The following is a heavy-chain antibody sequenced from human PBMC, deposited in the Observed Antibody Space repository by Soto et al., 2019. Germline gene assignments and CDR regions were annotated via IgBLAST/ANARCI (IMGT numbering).Heavy chain of an antibody. CDR1: GFTFSDYA. J-gene: IGHJ4*02. CDR2: VPHDGRNT. CDR3: AKGVRQWLVTSDFNY. D-gene: IGHD6-19*01. Sequence: VQLVESGGGVVQPGRSLRLSCAASGFTFSDYAMDWVRQAPGKGLEWVAVVPHDGRNTHYADSVKGRFTISRDSSKNPVSLEMTSLRAEDTAVYYCAKGVRQWLVTSDFNYWGQGALVTVSS. V-gene: IGHV3-30*18.